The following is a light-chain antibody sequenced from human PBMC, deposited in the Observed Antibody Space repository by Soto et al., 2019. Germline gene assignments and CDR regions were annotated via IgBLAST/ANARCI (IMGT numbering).Light chain of an antibody. CDR3: QQYNSYSPWT. CDR1: QSISIW. J-gene: IGKJ1*01. V-gene: IGKV1-5*03. Sequence: DIQMTQSPSSLSAYLGDRVTITCRASQSISIWLAWYQQKPGKAPKLLIYKASSLESGVPSRFSGSGSGTEFTLTISSLQPDDFATYYCQQYNSYSPWTFGQGTKVDIK. CDR2: KAS.